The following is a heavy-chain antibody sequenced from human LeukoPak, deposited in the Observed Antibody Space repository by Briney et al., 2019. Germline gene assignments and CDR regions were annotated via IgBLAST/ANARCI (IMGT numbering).Heavy chain of an antibody. Sequence: GGSLRLSCAASRFTFSDFYMSWIHQAPGKGLEWVANIKQDGSETYYVDSVKGRFTISRDNAKNSLFLQMNSLRAEDTAVYYCARDGEMPTIYFDYWGQGTLVTVSS. D-gene: IGHD5-24*01. J-gene: IGHJ4*02. CDR3: ARDGEMPTIYFDY. V-gene: IGHV3-7*01. CDR2: IKQDGSET. CDR1: RFTFSDFY.